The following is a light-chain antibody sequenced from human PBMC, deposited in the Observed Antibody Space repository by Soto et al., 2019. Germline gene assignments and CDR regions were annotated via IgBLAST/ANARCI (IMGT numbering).Light chain of an antibody. V-gene: IGKV3-11*01. J-gene: IGKJ4*01. Sequence: EIVLTQSPATLSLSPGEGATLSCRTSQNVDSYLAWFQQKPGQPPRLLIYDASNRATGIPARFSGSGSGTDFTLTNSSLEPDDFAVYYCQQRLDWPLTFGGGTKVEIK. CDR1: QNVDSY. CDR2: DAS. CDR3: QQRLDWPLT.